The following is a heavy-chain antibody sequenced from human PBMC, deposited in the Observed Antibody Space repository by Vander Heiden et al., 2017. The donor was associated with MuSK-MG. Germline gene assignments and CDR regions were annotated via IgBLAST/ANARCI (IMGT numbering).Heavy chain of an antibody. CDR3: ARGLGPSGNWNLNY. Sequence: QVQLVESGGGVVQPGRSLTLPCAASGFTSSNSALHWVGHDPGKGLGWVAVMPYDGSDKYYVDSVKGRFTISRDDSKNTLYLEMNSLRPEDTAVYHCARGLGPSGNWNLNYWGQGTLVTVSS. CDR1: GFTSSNSA. CDR2: MPYDGSDK. V-gene: IGHV3-30*04. D-gene: IGHD1-1*01. J-gene: IGHJ4*02.